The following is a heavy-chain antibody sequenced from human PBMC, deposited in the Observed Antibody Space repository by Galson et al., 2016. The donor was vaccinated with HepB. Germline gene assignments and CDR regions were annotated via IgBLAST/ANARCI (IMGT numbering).Heavy chain of an antibody. D-gene: IGHD5-12*01. CDR3: ARDGRRENSGYDYWFDY. J-gene: IGHJ4*02. Sequence: SLRLSCAASGFVFSGFSMNWVRQAPGKGLEWVAHIGSGGVAMYADSVRGRFAISRDNAKRSVYVKMNSLRDEDTAVYFCARDGRRENSGYDYWFDYWGQGALVTVSS. V-gene: IGHV3-48*02. CDR1: GFVFSGFS. CDR2: IGSGGVA.